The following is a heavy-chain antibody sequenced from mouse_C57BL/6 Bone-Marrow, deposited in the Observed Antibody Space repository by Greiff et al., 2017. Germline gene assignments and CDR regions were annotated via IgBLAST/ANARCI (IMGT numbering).Heavy chain of an antibody. J-gene: IGHJ3*01. V-gene: IGHV2-5*01. CDR1: GFSLTSYG. CDR2: IWRGGST. D-gene: IGHD6-1*01. Sequence: VKLKESGPGLVKPSPCLSITCTVSGFSLTSYGVHWVGQSPGKGLEWLGVIWRGGSTDYNAAFLYSLSITKDNSKSQVFFKMNSLQADDTAIYYCAKGAGAYWGQGTLVTVSA. CDR3: AKGAGAY.